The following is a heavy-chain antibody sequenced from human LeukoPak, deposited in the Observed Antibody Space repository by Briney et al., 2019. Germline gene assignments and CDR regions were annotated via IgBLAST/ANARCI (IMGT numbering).Heavy chain of an antibody. CDR2: ISGSGSPI. V-gene: IGHV3-11*04. J-gene: IGHJ3*01. Sequence: PGGSLRLPCAASGFTFSDYYMNWIRQAPGKGLEWVSYISGSGSPIYYADSVKGRFTISRDNAKNSLYLQMNSLRAEDTAVYYCARIRSEAFDLWGQGTMVTVSS. CDR3: ARIRSEAFDL. CDR1: GFTFSDYY.